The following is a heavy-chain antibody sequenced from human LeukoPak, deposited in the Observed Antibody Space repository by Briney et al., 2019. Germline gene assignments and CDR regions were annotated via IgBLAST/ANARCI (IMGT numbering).Heavy chain of an antibody. J-gene: IGHJ1*01. CDR3: ASLGYCSGGSCFQH. CDR1: GGSISSSSYY. D-gene: IGHD2-15*01. V-gene: IGHV4-39*07. Sequence: SETLSLTCTVSGGSISSSSYYWGWIRQPPGKGLEWIGSIYYSGSTYYNPSLKSRVTISVDTSKNQFSLKLSSVTAADTAVYYCASLGYCSGGSCFQHWGQGTLVTVSS. CDR2: IYYSGST.